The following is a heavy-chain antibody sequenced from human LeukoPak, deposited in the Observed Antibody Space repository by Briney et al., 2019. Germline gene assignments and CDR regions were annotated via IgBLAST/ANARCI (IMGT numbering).Heavy chain of an antibody. V-gene: IGHV3-48*02. J-gene: IGHJ2*01. D-gene: IGHD1-14*01. Sequence: GGSLRLTCAASGFIFTTYSMNWVRRAPGKGLEWVSYISGGSGTIYYADSVKGRFTISRDNAKNSLYLQMNSLRDEDTAVYYCARDNLSPYWYFDLWGRGTLVTVSS. CDR2: ISGGSGTI. CDR3: ARDNLSPYWYFDL. CDR1: GFIFTTYS.